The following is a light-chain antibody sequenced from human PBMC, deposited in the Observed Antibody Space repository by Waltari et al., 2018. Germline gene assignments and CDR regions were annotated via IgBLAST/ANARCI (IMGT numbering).Light chain of an antibody. CDR3: SSYTSSSTRV. J-gene: IGLJ1*01. Sequence: QSALTQPASVSGSPGQSITISCTGTNSDVGGYNYVSWYQQHPGKAPKLMLYEVSNRPSEVSNRCSGSKTGNTASRTIAGLQAEDEADYYCSSYTSSSTRVFGTGTKVTVL. CDR1: NSDVGGYNY. V-gene: IGLV2-14*01. CDR2: EVS.